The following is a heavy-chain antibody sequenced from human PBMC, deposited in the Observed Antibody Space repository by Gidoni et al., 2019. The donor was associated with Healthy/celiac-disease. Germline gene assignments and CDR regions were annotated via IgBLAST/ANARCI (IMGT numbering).Heavy chain of an antibody. J-gene: IGHJ4*02. Sequence: QVQLVESGGGVVQPGRSLRLSCAASGFTFSSYGMHWVRQAPGKGLEWVAVISYDGSNKYYADSVKGRFTISRDNSKNTLYLQMNSLRAEDTAVYYCAKDSPYGDLNYWGQGTLVTVSS. CDR2: ISYDGSNK. D-gene: IGHD4-17*01. CDR3: AKDSPYGDLNY. CDR1: GFTFSSYG. V-gene: IGHV3-30*18.